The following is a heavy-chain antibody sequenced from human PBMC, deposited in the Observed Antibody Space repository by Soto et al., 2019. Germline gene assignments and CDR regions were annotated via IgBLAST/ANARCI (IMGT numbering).Heavy chain of an antibody. V-gene: IGHV3-23*01. Sequence: EVQLLESGGGLVQPGGSLRLSCAASGFTFSSYAISWVRQAPGTGLEWVSAISGSGGSTYYADSVKGRFTISRDNSKNTLYRQMNSLRAEDTAVYYCARDLDGYNRPLDYWGQGTLVTVSS. CDR1: GFTFSSYA. D-gene: IGHD5-12*01. CDR2: ISGSGGST. CDR3: ARDLDGYNRPLDY. J-gene: IGHJ4*02.